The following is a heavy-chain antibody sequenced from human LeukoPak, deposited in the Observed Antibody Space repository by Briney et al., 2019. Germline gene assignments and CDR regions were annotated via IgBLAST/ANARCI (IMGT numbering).Heavy chain of an antibody. CDR3: ARLNPSSALSYYLDS. J-gene: IGHJ4*02. CDR1: GGSISSGTFF. V-gene: IGHV4-31*03. CDR2: VHHSGVT. Sequence: SETLFLTCTVSGGSISSGTFFWTWIRQHPGKGLEWIAYVHHSGVTYPNPSLQSRITIPVGTSKNQFSLKLSSVTAVDTAVYYCARLNPSSALSYYLDSWGRGTLVTVSS.